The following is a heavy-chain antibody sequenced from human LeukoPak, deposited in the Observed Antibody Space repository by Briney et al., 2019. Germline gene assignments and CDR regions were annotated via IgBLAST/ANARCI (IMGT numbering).Heavy chain of an antibody. Sequence: GGSPRLSCAASGFTVSSNYMSWVRQAPGKGLEWVSVIYSGGSTYYADSVKGRFTISRDNSKNTLYLQMNSLRAEDTAVYYCAREVVVTAIPNYYYYGMDVWGQGTTVTVSS. D-gene: IGHD2-21*02. CDR2: IYSGGST. J-gene: IGHJ6*02. CDR3: AREVVVTAIPNYYYYGMDV. V-gene: IGHV3-53*01. CDR1: GFTVSSNY.